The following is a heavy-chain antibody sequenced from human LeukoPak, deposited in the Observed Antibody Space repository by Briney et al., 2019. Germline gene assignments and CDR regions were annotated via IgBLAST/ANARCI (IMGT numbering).Heavy chain of an antibody. V-gene: IGHV3-48*03. J-gene: IGHJ4*02. CDR3: ARDLLTGYSIDY. CDR1: GFTFSSYE. Sequence: PGGPLRLSCAASGFTFSSYEMNWVRQAPGKGLEWVSYIRSSGSIIYYADSVKGRFTISRDNAKNSLYLQMNSLRAEDTAVYYCARDLLTGYSIDYWGQGTLVTVSS. D-gene: IGHD3-9*01. CDR2: IRSSGSII.